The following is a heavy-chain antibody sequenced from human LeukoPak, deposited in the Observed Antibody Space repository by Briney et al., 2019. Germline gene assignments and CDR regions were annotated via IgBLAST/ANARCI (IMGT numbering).Heavy chain of an antibody. J-gene: IGHJ3*02. D-gene: IGHD4-23*01. CDR1: GYSLTNNW. Sequence: GESLKISCQVSGYSLTNNWIGWVRQVPGKGLEWMGLIYPGDSDTRYSPSFQGQVTISVDKSISTAYLQWSSLKASDTAMYYCARRVGGLDIWGQGTMVTVSS. V-gene: IGHV5-51*01. CDR3: ARRVGGLDI. CDR2: IYPGDSDT.